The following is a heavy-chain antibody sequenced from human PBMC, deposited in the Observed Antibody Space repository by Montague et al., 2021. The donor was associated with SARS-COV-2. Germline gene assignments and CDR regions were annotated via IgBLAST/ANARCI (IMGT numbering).Heavy chain of an antibody. CDR2: IYYSGST. CDR1: GGSITSNY. J-gene: IGHJ5*02. CDR3: ARATRSIVVLNWFDP. V-gene: IGHV4-59*06. Sequence: SETLSLTCTVSGGSITSNYWSWIRQHPGKGLEWIGYIYYSGSTYYNPSLKSRVTISVDTSKNQFSLKLSSVTAADTAVYYCARATRSIVVLNWFDPWGQGTLVTVSS. D-gene: IGHD3-22*01.